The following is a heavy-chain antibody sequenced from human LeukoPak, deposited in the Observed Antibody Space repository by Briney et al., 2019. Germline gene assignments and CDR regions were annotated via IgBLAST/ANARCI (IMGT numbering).Heavy chain of an antibody. Sequence: PGGSLRLSSAASGFTFSDFHMTWLRQAPGKGLEWVSYIRSSGSGIYYADSVKGRFTISRDNAKNSLYLQMNSLRAEDTAVYYCARDPHYYDSSGSIQRGYWGQGTLVTVSS. CDR3: ARDPHYYDSSGSIQRGY. V-gene: IGHV3-11*04. J-gene: IGHJ4*02. CDR2: IRSSGSGI. CDR1: GFTFSDFH. D-gene: IGHD3-22*01.